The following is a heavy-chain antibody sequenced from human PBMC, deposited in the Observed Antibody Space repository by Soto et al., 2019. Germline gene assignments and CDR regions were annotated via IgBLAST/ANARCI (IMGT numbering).Heavy chain of an antibody. J-gene: IGHJ6*02. CDR3: VRVRSARRYYYYYYYGMDV. CDR1: GGSISSGGYY. Sequence: SETLSLTCTVSGGSISSGGYYWSWIRQHPGKGLEWIGYIYYSGSTYYNPSLKSRVTISVDTSKNQFSLKLSSVTAADTAVYYCVRVRSARRYYYYYYYGMDVWGQGTTVTVSS. CDR2: IYYSGST. V-gene: IGHV4-31*03. D-gene: IGHD3-9*01.